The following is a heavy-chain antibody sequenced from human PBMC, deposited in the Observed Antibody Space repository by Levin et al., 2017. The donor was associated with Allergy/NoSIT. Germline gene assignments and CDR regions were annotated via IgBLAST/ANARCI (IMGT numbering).Heavy chain of an antibody. J-gene: IGHJ4*02. D-gene: IGHD4-17*01. CDR1: GFTFSSYA. CDR3: ARDKAGDYAFDY. Sequence: GESLKISCAASGFTFSSYAMHWVRQAPGKGLEWVAVISYDGSNKYYADSVKGRFTISRDNSKNTLYLQMNSLRAEDTAVYYCARDKAGDYAFDYWGQGTLVTVSS. CDR2: ISYDGSNK. V-gene: IGHV3-30-3*01.